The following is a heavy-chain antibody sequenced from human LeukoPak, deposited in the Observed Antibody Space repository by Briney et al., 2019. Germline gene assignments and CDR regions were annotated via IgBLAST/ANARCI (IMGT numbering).Heavy chain of an antibody. D-gene: IGHD6-13*01. CDR3: ARRETTAGKGYFDY. CDR1: GGSISSTNFY. CDR2: VHSNGNS. Sequence: SETLSLTCTVSGGSISSTNFYWGWIRQPPGKGLEWIGSVHSNGNSYYNPSLKSRVTISVDTSKNQFSLNLRSVTAADTAVYYCARRETTAGKGYFDYWGQGSLVTVSS. V-gene: IGHV4-39*01. J-gene: IGHJ4*02.